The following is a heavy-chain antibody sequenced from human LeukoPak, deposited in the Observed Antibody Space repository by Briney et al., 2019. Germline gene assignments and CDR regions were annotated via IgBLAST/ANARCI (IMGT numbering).Heavy chain of an antibody. J-gene: IGHJ4*02. CDR2: IYYSGST. CDR3: ARGPGGQLLATLFDY. V-gene: IGHV4-31*03. Sequence: PSETLSLTCTVSGGSISSGGYYWSWIRQHPGKGLEWIGYIYYSGSTYYNPSLESRVTISVDTSKNQFSLKLSSVTAADTAVYYCARGPGGQLLATLFDYWGQGTLVTVSS. CDR1: GGSISSGGYY. D-gene: IGHD2-2*01.